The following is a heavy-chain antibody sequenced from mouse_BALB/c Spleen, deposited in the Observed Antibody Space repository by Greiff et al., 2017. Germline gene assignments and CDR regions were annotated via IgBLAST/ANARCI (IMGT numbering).Heavy chain of an antibody. Sequence: VQGVESGGGLVQPGGSRKLSCAASGFTFSSFGMHWVRQAPEKGLEWVAYISSGSSTIYYADTVKGRFTISRDNPKNTLFLQMTSLRSEDTAMYYCARGITTATSWFAYWGQGTLVTVSA. J-gene: IGHJ3*01. CDR1: GFTFSSFG. CDR2: ISSGSSTI. V-gene: IGHV5-17*02. CDR3: ARGITTATSWFAY. D-gene: IGHD1-2*01.